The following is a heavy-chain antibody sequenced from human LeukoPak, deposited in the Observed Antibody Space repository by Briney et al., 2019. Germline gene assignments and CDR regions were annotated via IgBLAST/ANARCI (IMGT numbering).Heavy chain of an antibody. V-gene: IGHV3-7*03. D-gene: IGHD3-16*01. J-gene: IGHJ3*01. CDR1: GFTFSSYS. CDR2: IKEDGREK. Sequence: GGSLRLSCAASGFTFSSYSMNWVRQAPGKGLEWVASIKEDGREKLYVESLEGRLTIARDNAKESLHLQMRNLRVEDTAVYYCTRALGHSVLAFDVWGQGTVVIVS. CDR3: TRALGHSVLAFDV.